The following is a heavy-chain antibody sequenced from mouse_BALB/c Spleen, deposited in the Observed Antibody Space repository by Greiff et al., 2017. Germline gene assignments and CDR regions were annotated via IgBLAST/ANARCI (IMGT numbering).Heavy chain of an antibody. D-gene: IGHD1-1*01. CDR2: INPSSGYT. CDR1: GYTFTSYT. CDR3: ARWDLFYYYGSSYDAMDY. Sequence: QVQLQQSGAELARPGASVKMSCKASGYTFTSYTMHWVKQRPGQGLEWIGYINPSSGYTNYNQKFKDKATLTADKSSSTAYMQLSSLTSEDSAVYYCARWDLFYYYGSSYDAMDYWGQGTSVTVSS. V-gene: IGHV1-4*01. J-gene: IGHJ4*01.